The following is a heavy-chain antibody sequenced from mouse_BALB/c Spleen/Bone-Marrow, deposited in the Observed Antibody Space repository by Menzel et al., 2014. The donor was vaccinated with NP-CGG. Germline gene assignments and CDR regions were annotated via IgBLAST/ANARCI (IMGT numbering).Heavy chain of an antibody. D-gene: IGHD2-4*01. Sequence: VHLVESGPGLVAPSQSLSITCTISGFSLTSYGVHWVRQPPGKGLEWLAVIWSDGGTTYNSTLKSRLSISKDNSKSQVFLKMNSLQTDDTAVYFCARDYDNDDGFAYWAKGLWSLSLQ. CDR1: GFSLTSYG. CDR3: ARDYDNDDGFAY. V-gene: IGHV2-6-1*01. J-gene: IGHJ3*01. CDR2: IWSDGGT.